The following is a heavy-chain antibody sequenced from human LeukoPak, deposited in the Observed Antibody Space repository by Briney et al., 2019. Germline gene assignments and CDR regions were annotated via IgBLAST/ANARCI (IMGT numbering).Heavy chain of an antibody. CDR1: GFMFSSYA. CDR2: ISGSGEFT. V-gene: IGHV3-23*01. Sequence: GGSLRLSCAASGFMFSSYAMTWVRQAPGKGLEWVSSISGSGEFTDYADSVKGRFTISRDNSKNTLYLQMNSLRAEDTAVYYCASDQSGTWGQGTLVTVSS. CDR3: ASDQSGT. D-gene: IGHD1-26*01. J-gene: IGHJ5*02.